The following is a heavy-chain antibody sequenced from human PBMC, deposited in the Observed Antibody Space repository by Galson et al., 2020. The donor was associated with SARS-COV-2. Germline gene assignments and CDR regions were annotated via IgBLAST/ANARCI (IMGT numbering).Heavy chain of an antibody. CDR3: ARGHWGRDY. J-gene: IGHJ4*02. V-gene: IGHV3-7*04. Sequence: GESLKISCVGPGFTLSTYWMSWVRQAPGKGLEWVADIKPDGSDKYYVDSVKGRFTIARDNAKKSLYLQMNSLGAEDTAVYYCARGHWGRDYWGQGTLVTVSS. CDR1: GFTLSTYW. D-gene: IGHD7-27*01. CDR2: IKPDGSDK.